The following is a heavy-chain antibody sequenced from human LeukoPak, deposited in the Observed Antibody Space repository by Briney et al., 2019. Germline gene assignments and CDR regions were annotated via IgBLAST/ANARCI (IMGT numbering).Heavy chain of an antibody. CDR3: ARCLLRPYYYGSWSPFDY. CDR1: GGSFSGYY. CDR2: INHSGST. D-gene: IGHD3-10*01. V-gene: IGHV4-34*01. J-gene: IGHJ4*02. Sequence: SETLSLTCAVYGGSFSGYYWSWIRQPPGKGLEWIGEINHSGSTNYNPSLKSRVTISVDTSKNQFSLKLSSVTAADTAVYYCARCLLRPYYYGSWSPFDYWGQGTLVTVSS.